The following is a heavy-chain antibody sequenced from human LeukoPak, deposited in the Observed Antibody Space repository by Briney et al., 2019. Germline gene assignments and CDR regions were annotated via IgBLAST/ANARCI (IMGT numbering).Heavy chain of an antibody. Sequence: GGSLRLSCEASGITFTSHWMTWVRQAPGRGLEWVANVKHDGSLRNYLDSVKGRFTISRDNAKHSLYLQMNSLRAEDTAVYYCARDQDYHIRDSWYDAFDVWGRGTMVTVSP. CDR2: VKHDGSLR. CDR3: ARDQDYHIRDSWYDAFDV. CDR1: GITFTSHW. V-gene: IGHV3-7*01. J-gene: IGHJ3*01. D-gene: IGHD3-22*01.